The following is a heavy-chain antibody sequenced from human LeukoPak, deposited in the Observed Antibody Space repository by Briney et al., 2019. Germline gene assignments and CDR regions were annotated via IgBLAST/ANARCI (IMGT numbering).Heavy chain of an antibody. CDR1: GFTVSSNY. V-gene: IGHV3-53*01. J-gene: IGHJ4*02. Sequence: GGSLRLSCAASGFTVSSNYMSWVRQAPGKGLEWVSVIYSGGSTYYADSVKGRFTISRDNSKNTLYLQMNSLRAEDTAVYYCAKESEYDYVWGSYRYSDYFDYWGQGTLVTVSS. CDR2: IYSGGST. CDR3: AKESEYDYVWGSYRYSDYFDY. D-gene: IGHD3-16*02.